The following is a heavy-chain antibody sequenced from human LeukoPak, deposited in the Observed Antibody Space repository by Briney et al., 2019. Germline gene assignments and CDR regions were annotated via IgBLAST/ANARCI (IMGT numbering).Heavy chain of an antibody. CDR1: GDSVSSNSAA. D-gene: IGHD3-22*01. CDR2: TYYRSKWYN. CDR3: ATSVHDSFDI. J-gene: IGHJ3*02. Sequence: SQTLSLTCAISGDSVSSNSAAWNWIRQSPSRGLEWLGKTYYRSKWYNDYALSVKSRITINPDTSKNQFSLRLNSVTPDDTSLYFCATSVHDSFDIWGQGTMVTVSS. V-gene: IGHV6-1*01.